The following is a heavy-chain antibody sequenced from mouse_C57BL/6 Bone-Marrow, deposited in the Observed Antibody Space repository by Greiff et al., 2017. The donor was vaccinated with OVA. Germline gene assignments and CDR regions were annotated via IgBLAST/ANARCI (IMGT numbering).Heavy chain of an antibody. CDR1: GYTFTSYW. D-gene: IGHD2-10*02. Sequence: QVQLQQPGAELVRPGTSVKLSCKASGYTFTSYWMHWVKQRPGQGLEWIGVIDPSDSYTNYTQKFKGKATLTVDTSSSTAYLQLSSLTSEDSAVYYCARSGWYGYWGQGTTLTVSS. CDR3: ARSGWYGY. J-gene: IGHJ2*01. V-gene: IGHV1-59*01. CDR2: IDPSDSYT.